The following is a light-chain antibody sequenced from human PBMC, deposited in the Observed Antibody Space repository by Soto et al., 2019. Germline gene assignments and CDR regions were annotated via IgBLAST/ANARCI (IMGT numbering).Light chain of an antibody. CDR1: QSVSSNY. CDR2: GAS. Sequence: DIVLTQSPGTLSLSPGERPTLSCRASQSVSSNYLAWYQQRPGQAPRLLIYGASTRATGIPDRFSGSGSGTDFTLTISRLEPEDFAVYYCQQYGSLSWTFGQGTKVEIQ. V-gene: IGKV3-20*01. J-gene: IGKJ1*01. CDR3: QQYGSLSWT.